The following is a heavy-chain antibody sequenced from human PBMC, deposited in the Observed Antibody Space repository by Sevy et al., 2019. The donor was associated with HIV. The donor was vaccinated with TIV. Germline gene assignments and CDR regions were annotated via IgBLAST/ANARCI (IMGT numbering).Heavy chain of an antibody. CDR3: ARDGLYGGNFEYFQH. CDR2: ITGSSTTI. V-gene: IGHV3-23*01. D-gene: IGHD4-17*01. Sequence: GGSLRLSCAASGFTFSNYALTWVRQAPGKGLDWVSSITGSSTTIYYADSLKGRFTVSGDNSNNSLYLHINSLRAEDTAVYYYARDGLYGGNFEYFQHWGQGTLVTVSS. CDR1: GFTFSNYA. J-gene: IGHJ1*01.